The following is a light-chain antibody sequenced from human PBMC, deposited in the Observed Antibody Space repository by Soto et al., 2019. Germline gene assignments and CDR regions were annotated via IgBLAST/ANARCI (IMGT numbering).Light chain of an antibody. CDR3: LQDYNYPWT. Sequence: IWIPQTPSTLSTSASARVTITCRASQSISSWLAWYQQKPGKAPKLLIFDASSLQSGVPSRFSGSGYGTDFTLTISSLQPEDFATYYCLQDYNYPWTFGQGTKVDIK. CDR1: QSISSW. J-gene: IGKJ1*01. V-gene: IGKV1-5*01. CDR2: DAS.